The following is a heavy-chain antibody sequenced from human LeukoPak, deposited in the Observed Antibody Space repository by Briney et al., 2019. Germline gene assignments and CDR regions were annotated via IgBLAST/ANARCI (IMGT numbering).Heavy chain of an antibody. CDR2: IWYDGSNK. J-gene: IGHJ4*02. V-gene: IGHV3-33*01. CDR3: ARDPGVEMATITLDY. Sequence: GRSLRLSCAASGFTFSSYGMHWVRQAPGKGLEWVAVIWYDGSNKYYADSVKGRFTISRDNSKNTLYLQMNSLRAEDTAVYYCARDPGVEMATITLDYWGQGTLVTVSS. CDR1: GFTFSSYG. D-gene: IGHD5-24*01.